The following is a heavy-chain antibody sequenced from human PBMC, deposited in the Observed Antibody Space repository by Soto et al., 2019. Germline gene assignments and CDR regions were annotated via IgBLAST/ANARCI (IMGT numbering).Heavy chain of an antibody. Sequence: ASVKVSCKASGYSFTNYEISWVRQAPGQGLEWMGWISPYNGDTNYAQKLQGRVTMTTDTSTSTAYMELRSLRSDDTAVYYCARYCSSTSCDHYFDYWGQGTLVTASS. CDR2: ISPYNGDT. D-gene: IGHD2-2*01. CDR3: ARYCSSTSCDHYFDY. CDR1: GYSFTNYE. J-gene: IGHJ4*02. V-gene: IGHV1-18*01.